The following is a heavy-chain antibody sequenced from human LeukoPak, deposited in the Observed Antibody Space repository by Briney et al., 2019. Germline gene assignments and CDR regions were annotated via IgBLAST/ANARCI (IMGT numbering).Heavy chain of an antibody. J-gene: IGHJ5*02. CDR1: GYTFTSYG. V-gene: IGHV1-18*01. D-gene: IGHD3-10*01. Sequence: GAVKVSCKASGYTFTSYGISWVRQAPGQGLEWMGWISAYNGNTKYAQKLQGRVTMTTDTSTSTAYMELRSLRSDDTAVYYCARVITMVRGVFNWFDPWGQGTLVTVSS. CDR3: ARVITMVRGVFNWFDP. CDR2: ISAYNGNT.